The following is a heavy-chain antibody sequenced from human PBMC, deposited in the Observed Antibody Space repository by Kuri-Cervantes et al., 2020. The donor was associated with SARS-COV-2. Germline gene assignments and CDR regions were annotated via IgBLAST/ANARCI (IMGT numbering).Heavy chain of an antibody. Sequence: GSLRLSCTVSGGSISSSSYYWGWIRRPPGKGLEWIGSIYYSGSTYYNPSLKSRVTISVDTSKNQFSLKLSSVTAADTAVYYCARLSPPKDAFDIWGQGTMVTVSS. D-gene: IGHD3-16*02. CDR2: IYYSGST. CDR3: ARLSPPKDAFDI. V-gene: IGHV4-39*01. CDR1: GGSISSSSYY. J-gene: IGHJ3*02.